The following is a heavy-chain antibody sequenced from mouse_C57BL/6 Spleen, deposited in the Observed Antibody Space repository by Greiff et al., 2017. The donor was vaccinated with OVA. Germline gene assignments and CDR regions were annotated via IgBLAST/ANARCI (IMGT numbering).Heavy chain of an antibody. D-gene: IGHD1-1*01. CDR2: INPSSGYT. CDR1: GYTFTSYW. J-gene: IGHJ1*03. V-gene: IGHV1-7*01. Sequence: VKVVESGAELAKPGASVKLSCKASGYTFTSYWMHWVKQRPGQGLEWIGYINPSSGYTKYNQKFKDKATLTADKSSSTAYMQLSSLTYEDSAVYYCAGGTVASYWYFDVWGTGTTVTVSS. CDR3: AGGTVASYWYFDV.